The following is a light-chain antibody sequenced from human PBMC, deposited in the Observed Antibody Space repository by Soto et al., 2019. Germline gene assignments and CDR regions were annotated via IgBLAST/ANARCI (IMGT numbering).Light chain of an antibody. V-gene: IGKV1-5*03. CDR2: EVS. CDR3: QQYNSYSRT. Sequence: DIQMTQSPSTLSASVGDRVTITCRASQSLNTLLAWYQQKPGKAPKLLIYEVSTLESGAPSRFSGSGSGTEVTLTISSLQAEEFVTYYCQQYNSYSRTFGQGTKVEIK. J-gene: IGKJ1*01. CDR1: QSLNTL.